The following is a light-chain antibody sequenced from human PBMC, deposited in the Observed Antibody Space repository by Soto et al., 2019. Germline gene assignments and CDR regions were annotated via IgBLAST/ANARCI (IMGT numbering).Light chain of an antibody. V-gene: IGLV2-23*02. CDR3: CSYAGSYSYV. CDR2: DVS. Sequence: QSALTQPASVSGSPGQSITISCTGTSSDVGSYNLVSWYQQHPGKAPKLMIYDVSKRPSGVPDRFSGSKSGNTASLTISGLQFEYEVDYYCCSYAGSYSYVFGPGTMVSVL. CDR1: SSDVGSYNL. J-gene: IGLJ1*01.